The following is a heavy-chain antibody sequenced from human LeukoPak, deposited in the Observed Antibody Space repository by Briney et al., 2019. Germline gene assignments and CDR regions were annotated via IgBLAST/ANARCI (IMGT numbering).Heavy chain of an antibody. Sequence: GASVKVSCKASGGTFSSYAISWVRQAPGQGLEWMGGIIPIFGTANYAQKFQGRVTITADESTSTAYMELSSLRSEDTAVYYCARVAYSNSWSPFDYWGQGTLVTVSS. V-gene: IGHV1-69*13. D-gene: IGHD6-13*01. CDR2: IIPIFGTA. J-gene: IGHJ4*02. CDR1: GGTFSSYA. CDR3: ARVAYSNSWSPFDY.